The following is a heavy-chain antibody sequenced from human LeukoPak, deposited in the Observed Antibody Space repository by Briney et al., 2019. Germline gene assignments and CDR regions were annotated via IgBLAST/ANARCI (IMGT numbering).Heavy chain of an antibody. J-gene: IGHJ4*02. CDR1: GYTFTGYY. CDR3: ARDWGYSYGLEGFDY. D-gene: IGHD5-18*01. Sequence: EASVKVSCKASGYTFTGYYMHWVRQAPGQGLEWMGIINPSGGSTSYAQKFQGRVTMTRDTSTCTVYMELSSLRSEDTAVYYCARDWGYSYGLEGFDYWGQGTLVTVSS. V-gene: IGHV1-46*01. CDR2: INPSGGST.